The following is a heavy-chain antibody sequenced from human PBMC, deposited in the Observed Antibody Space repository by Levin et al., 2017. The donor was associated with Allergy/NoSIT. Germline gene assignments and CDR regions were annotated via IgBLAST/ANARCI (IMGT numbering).Heavy chain of an antibody. V-gene: IGHV1-18*01. CDR1: GYTFTSYG. CDR3: ARSEAVAGWGGSALDY. Sequence: GESLKISCKASGYTFTSYGISWVRQAPGQGLEWMGWISAYNGNTNYAQKLQGRVTMTTDTSTSTAYMELRSLRSDDTAVYYCARSEAVAGWGGSALDYWGQGTLVTVSS. D-gene: IGHD6-19*01. CDR2: ISAYNGNT. J-gene: IGHJ4*02.